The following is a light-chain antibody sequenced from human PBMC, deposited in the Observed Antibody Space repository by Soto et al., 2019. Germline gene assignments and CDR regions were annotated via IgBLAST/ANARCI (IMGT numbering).Light chain of an antibody. Sequence: QSALTAPASVSGSPGQSITIDSTGTSSDIGGYNFVSWYLQHPGKAPKLMIYEVTNRPSGISNRFSGSKSGNTASLTISGVQPEDEADYYCSSYRTMTTLVFGGGTKLTVL. CDR3: SSYRTMTTLV. CDR1: SSDIGGYNF. CDR2: EVT. V-gene: IGLV2-14*01. J-gene: IGLJ3*02.